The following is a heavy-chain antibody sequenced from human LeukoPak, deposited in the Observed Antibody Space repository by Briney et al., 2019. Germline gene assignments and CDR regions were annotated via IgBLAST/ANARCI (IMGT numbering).Heavy chain of an antibody. Sequence: GASVKVSCKASGYTFTSYGISWVRQAPGQGLEWMGWISAYNGNTNYAQKLQGRVTMTTDTSTSTAYMDLSSLRFEDTAVYYCARVVTRLREGAYQYDLDVWGQGTTVTVSS. CDR3: ARVVTRLREGAYQYDLDV. D-gene: IGHD3-16*01. CDR2: ISAYNGNT. V-gene: IGHV1-18*01. J-gene: IGHJ6*02. CDR1: GYTFTSYG.